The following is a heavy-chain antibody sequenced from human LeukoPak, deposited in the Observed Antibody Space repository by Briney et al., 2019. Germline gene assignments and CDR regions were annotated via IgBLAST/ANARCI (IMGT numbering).Heavy chain of an antibody. Sequence: ASVTVSCKASEYTFTSYYMHWVRQAPGQGLEWMGGINPSGGSTSYAQKFQGRVTMTRDTSTYTVYMELSSLRSEDTAVYYCARGGGGVAGQLSPDYWGQGTLVTVSP. D-gene: IGHD6-19*01. CDR1: EYTFTSYY. J-gene: IGHJ4*02. CDR2: INPSGGST. CDR3: ARGGGGVAGQLSPDY. V-gene: IGHV1-46*01.